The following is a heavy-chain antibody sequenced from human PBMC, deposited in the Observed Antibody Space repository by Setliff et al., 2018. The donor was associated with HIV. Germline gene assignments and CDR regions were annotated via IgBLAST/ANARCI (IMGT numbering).Heavy chain of an antibody. CDR2: IFYTGST. CDR3: ARSPGVDTNMAFDL. D-gene: IGHD5-18*01. CDR1: GGSISSYY. J-gene: IGHJ4*01. V-gene: IGHV4-59*01. Sequence: PSETLSLTCTVSGGSISSYYWTWLRQFPGKGLEWIGFIFYTGSTTYNPSLNSRVTISVDASKSQVSLRLTSVTAADAAVYFCARSPGVDTNMAFDLWGQGSLVTVSS.